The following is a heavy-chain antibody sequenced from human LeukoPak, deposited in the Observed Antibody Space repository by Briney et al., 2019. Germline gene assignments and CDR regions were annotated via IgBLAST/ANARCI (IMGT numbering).Heavy chain of an antibody. CDR1: GGSISSYY. J-gene: IGHJ6*02. V-gene: IGHV4-59*01. D-gene: IGHD3-22*01. CDR2: IYYSGST. Sequence: SETLSLTCTVSGGSISSYYWSWIRQPPGKGLEWIGYIYYSGSTNYNPSLKSRVTISVDTSMNQFSLKLSSVTAADTAVYYCARMYYYDSSGYYGYYYYYGMDVWGRGTTVTVSS. CDR3: ARMYYYDSSGYYGYYYYYGMDV.